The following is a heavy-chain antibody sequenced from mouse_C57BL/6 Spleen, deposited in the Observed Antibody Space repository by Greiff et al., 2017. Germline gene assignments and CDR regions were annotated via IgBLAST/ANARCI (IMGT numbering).Heavy chain of an antibody. V-gene: IGHV1-66*01. CDR2: IYPGSGNT. Sequence: VKLQQSGPELVKPGASVKISCKASGYSFTSYYIHWVKQRPGQGLEWIGWIYPGSGNTKYNEKFKGKATLTADTSSSTAYMQLSSLTSEDSAVYYCARETAQASFAYWGQGTLVTVSA. J-gene: IGHJ3*01. CDR3: ARETAQASFAY. D-gene: IGHD3-2*02. CDR1: GYSFTSYY.